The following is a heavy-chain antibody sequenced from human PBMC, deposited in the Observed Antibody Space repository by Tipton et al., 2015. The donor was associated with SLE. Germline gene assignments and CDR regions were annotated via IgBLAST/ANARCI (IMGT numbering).Heavy chain of an antibody. CDR2: IYFSGTS. V-gene: IGHV4-39*07. Sequence: TLSLTCTVSGGSISSSSYSWGWIRQPPGKGLEWIGTIYFSGTSYYNPSLQSRVIISVDTSKNQFSLKLSSVTAADTAVYYCARAGRAWNLFDYWGQGTLVTASS. J-gene: IGHJ4*02. CDR3: ARAGRAWNLFDY. CDR1: GGSISSSSYS. D-gene: IGHD1-1*01.